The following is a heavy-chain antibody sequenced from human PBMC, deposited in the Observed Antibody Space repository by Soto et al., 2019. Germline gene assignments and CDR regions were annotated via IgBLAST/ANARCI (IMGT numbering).Heavy chain of an antibody. CDR1: GGSISSGGYY. J-gene: IGHJ4*02. CDR3: ARDSAQWHYFDY. D-gene: IGHD6-19*01. Sequence: PSETLSLTCTVSGGSISSGGYYWSWIRQHPGKGLEWIGYIYYSGSTYYNPSLKSRVTISVDTSKNQFSLKLSSVTAADTAVYYCARDSAQWHYFDYWGQGTLVTVSS. V-gene: IGHV4-31*03. CDR2: IYYSGST.